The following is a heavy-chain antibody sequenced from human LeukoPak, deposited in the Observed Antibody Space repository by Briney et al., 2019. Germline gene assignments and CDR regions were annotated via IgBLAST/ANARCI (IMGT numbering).Heavy chain of an antibody. V-gene: IGHV3-48*03. CDR1: GFTFSSYE. J-gene: IGHJ3*02. Sequence: GGCLRLSCAASGFTFSSYEMKWVRQAPGKGLEWVSYISSSGSTIYYADSVKGGFTICRDTAKNALYLQMNSLRAEDTAVYYCARDQKEGSSSSYAFDIWGQGTMVTVS. CDR2: ISSSGSTI. CDR3: ARDQKEGSSSSYAFDI. D-gene: IGHD6-6*01.